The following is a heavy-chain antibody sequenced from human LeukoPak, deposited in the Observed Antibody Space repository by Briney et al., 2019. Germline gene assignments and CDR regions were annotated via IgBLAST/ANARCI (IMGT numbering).Heavy chain of an antibody. CDR1: GYSFTSYW. V-gene: IGHV5-51*01. CDR2: IYPGDSDT. Sequence: GESLKISCKGSGYSFTSYWIGWVRQMPGKGLEWMGIIYPGDSDTRYSPSFQGQVTISADKSISTAYLQWSSLKASDTAMYYCARRGPWIGYCSSTSCYDHAFDIWGQGTMVTVSS. CDR3: ARRGPWIGYCSSTSCYDHAFDI. D-gene: IGHD2-2*01. J-gene: IGHJ3*02.